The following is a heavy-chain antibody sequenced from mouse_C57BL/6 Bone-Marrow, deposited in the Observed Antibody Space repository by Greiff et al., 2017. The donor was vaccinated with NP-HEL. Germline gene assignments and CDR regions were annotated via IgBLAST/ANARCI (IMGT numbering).Heavy chain of an antibody. J-gene: IGHJ2*01. V-gene: IGHV5-9*01. Sequence: EVQLVESGGGLVKPGGSLKLSCAASGFTFSSYTMSWVRQTPEKRLEWVATISGGGGNTYYPDSVKGRFTISRDNAKNTLYLQMSSLRSEDTALYYCARPLYYYGSFDYWGQGTTLTVSS. CDR3: ARPLYYYGSFDY. D-gene: IGHD1-1*01. CDR2: ISGGGGNT. CDR1: GFTFSSYT.